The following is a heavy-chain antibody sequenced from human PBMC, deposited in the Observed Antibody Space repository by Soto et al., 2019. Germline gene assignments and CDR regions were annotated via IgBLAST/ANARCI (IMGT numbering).Heavy chain of an antibody. Sequence: DVQLAESGGGLVQPGGSLRLSCAASGFIFNNYWMHWVRQAPGKGLVWVSRINKDGSGTNYADSVRGRFTISRDNAENTLSLQMNSLRVEDTAVYYCASGAYYGDIRGYWGPGTLVTVSS. V-gene: IGHV3-74*01. CDR3: ASGAYYGDIRGY. J-gene: IGHJ4*02. CDR1: GFIFNNYW. CDR2: INKDGSGT. D-gene: IGHD4-17*01.